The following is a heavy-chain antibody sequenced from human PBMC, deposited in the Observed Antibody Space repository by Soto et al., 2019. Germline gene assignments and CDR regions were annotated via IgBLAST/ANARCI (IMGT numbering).Heavy chain of an antibody. D-gene: IGHD3-10*01. CDR3: ARGDRGGFDL. V-gene: IGHV3-74*01. CDR1: GFTFDYYW. J-gene: IGHJ3*01. Sequence: EVQLVESGGGLVQPGESLRLSCAASGFTFDYYWMHWVRQAPGKGLVWVSRVHSDGTTTTYADSVKGRFTISRDNARNRVSLQMSSLRAEDTVIYYCARGDRGGFDLWGHGTVVTVSS. CDR2: VHSDGTTT.